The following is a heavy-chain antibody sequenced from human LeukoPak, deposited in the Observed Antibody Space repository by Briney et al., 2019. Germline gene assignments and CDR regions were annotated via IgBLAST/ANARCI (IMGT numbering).Heavy chain of an antibody. Sequence: SVKVSCKASGGTFSSYAISWVRQAPGQGLEWMGGIIPIFGTANYAQKFQGRVTITTDESTSTAYMELSSLRSEDTAVYYCASNRERLPGYIRDDYWAREPWSPSPQ. CDR3: ASNRERLPGYIRDDY. CDR1: GGTFSSYA. D-gene: IGHD5-12*01. V-gene: IGHV1-69*05. J-gene: IGHJ4*02. CDR2: IIPIFGTA.